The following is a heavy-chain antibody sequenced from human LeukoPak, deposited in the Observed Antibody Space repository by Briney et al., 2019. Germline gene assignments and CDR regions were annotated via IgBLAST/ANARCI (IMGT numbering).Heavy chain of an antibody. CDR2: IYPTGST. Sequence: PSQTLSLTCAVSGGSVSSAGYSWCWLRQSPGQGLEWIGYIYPTGSTYYNPSLRSRLTISLDTSENQFSLRLTSVTAADTAVYFCARGWYYSGAYYFDSWGQGSLVTVSS. V-gene: IGHV4-30-4*07. CDR3: ARGWYYSGAYYFDS. J-gene: IGHJ4*02. CDR1: GGSVSSAGYS. D-gene: IGHD2/OR15-2a*01.